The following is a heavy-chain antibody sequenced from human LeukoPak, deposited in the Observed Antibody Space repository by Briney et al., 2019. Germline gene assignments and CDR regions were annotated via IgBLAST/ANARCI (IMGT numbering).Heavy chain of an antibody. CDR1: GYTFTGYY. CDR3: ARVVEWEPSHFDY. V-gene: IGHV1-2*02. CDR2: INPNSGGT. J-gene: IGHJ4*02. Sequence: ASVKVSCKASGYTFTGYYMHWVRQAPGQGLEWMGWINPNSGGTNYAQKFQGRVTMTRDTSISTAYMELRSLRSDDTAVYYCARVVEWEPSHFDYWGQGTLVTVSS. D-gene: IGHD1-26*01.